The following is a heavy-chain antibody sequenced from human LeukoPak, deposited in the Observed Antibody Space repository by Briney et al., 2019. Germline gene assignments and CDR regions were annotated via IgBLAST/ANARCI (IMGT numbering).Heavy chain of an antibody. J-gene: IGHJ3*02. Sequence: SETLSLTCTVSGGSISSYYWSWIRQPPGKGLEWIGYIYYSGSTNYNPSLKSRDTIAVDTSKNQFSLQLSSVTAADTAVYYCARDHSYGYSSDAFDIWGQGTMVTVSS. CDR2: IYYSGST. CDR3: ARDHSYGYSSDAFDI. CDR1: GGSISSYY. D-gene: IGHD5-18*01. V-gene: IGHV4-59*01.